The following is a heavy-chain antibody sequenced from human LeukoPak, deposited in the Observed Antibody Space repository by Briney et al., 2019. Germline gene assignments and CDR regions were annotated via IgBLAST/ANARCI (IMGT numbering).Heavy chain of an antibody. V-gene: IGHV5-51*01. D-gene: IGHD1-26*01. Sequence: GESLKISCKISGYKLTNNWIGWVRQVPGKGLEWMGLIYPGYSDAKYSPSFQGQVTISADKSISTAYLQWSSLKASDTAMYYCARRRDLYSGSYYPFDYWGQGTLVTVSS. CDR1: GYKLTNNW. J-gene: IGHJ4*02. CDR3: ARRRDLYSGSYYPFDY. CDR2: IYPGYSDA.